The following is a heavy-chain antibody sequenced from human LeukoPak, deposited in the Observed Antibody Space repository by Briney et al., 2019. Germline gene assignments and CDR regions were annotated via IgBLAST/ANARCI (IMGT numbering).Heavy chain of an antibody. CDR2: INPNSGGT. D-gene: IGHD4-17*01. V-gene: IGHV1-2*02. Sequence: ASVKVSCKASGYTXTGYYMHWVRQAPGQGLDWMAWINPNSGGTNYAQKFQGRVTMTRDTSISTAYMELSRLRSDDTAEYYCASISTTVRTGYFDYWGQGTLVTVSS. CDR3: ASISTTVRTGYFDY. J-gene: IGHJ4*02. CDR1: GYTXTGYY.